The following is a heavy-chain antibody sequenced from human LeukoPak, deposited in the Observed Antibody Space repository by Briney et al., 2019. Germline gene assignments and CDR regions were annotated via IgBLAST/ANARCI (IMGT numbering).Heavy chain of an antibody. CDR2: IYTTGYS. D-gene: IGHD3-22*01. V-gene: IGHV4-4*07. CDR1: SGSISGYY. J-gene: IGHJ5*02. CDR3: ARDRRYFDSSGFYNWFDP. Sequence: SETLSLTCTVSSGSISGYYWSWVRQPAGKGLEWIGRIYTTGYSNYNPSLQSRVTMSVDTSKNQFSLRLTSVTAADTAVYYCARDRRYFDSSGFYNWFDPWGQGTLVTVSS.